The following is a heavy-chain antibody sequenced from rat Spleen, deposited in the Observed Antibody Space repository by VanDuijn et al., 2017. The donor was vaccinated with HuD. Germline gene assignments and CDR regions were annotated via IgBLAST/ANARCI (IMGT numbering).Heavy chain of an antibody. CDR3: TTEGYYSSYIPGVMDA. J-gene: IGHJ4*01. CDR2: ISYDGGRT. Sequence: EVQLVESGGGLEQAGRSLKLSCAASGFTFSDYYMAWVRQGPTKGLEWVASISYDGGRTYYRDSVKDRFTISRDNAKSSLYLQMDSLRSEDTATYYCTTEGYYSSYIPGVMDAWGQGASVTVSS. V-gene: IGHV5-20*01. CDR1: GFTFSDYY. D-gene: IGHD1-2*01.